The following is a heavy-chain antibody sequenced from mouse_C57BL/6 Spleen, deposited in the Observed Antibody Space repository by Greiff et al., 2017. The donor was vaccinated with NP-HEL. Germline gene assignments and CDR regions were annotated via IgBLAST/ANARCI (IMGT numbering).Heavy chain of an antibody. J-gene: IGHJ3*01. CDR3: TTGGPSWFAY. CDR2: IDPENGDT. V-gene: IGHV14-4*01. Sequence: VQLQQSGAELVGPGASVKLSCTASGFNIKDDYMHWVKQRPEQGLEWIGWIDPENGDTEYASKFQGKATITADTSSNTAYLQLSSLTSEDTAVYYCTTGGPSWFAYWGQGTLVTVSA. CDR1: GFNIKDDY.